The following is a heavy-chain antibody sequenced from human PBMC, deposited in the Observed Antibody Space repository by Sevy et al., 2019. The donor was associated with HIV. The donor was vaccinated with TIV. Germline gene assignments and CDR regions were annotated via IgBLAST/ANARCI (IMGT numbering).Heavy chain of an antibody. CDR3: ARLRPSYYDSSGYRRGGDAFDI. Sequence: ASVKVSCKASGYTFTSYGISWVRQAPGQGLEWMGWISAYNGNTNYAQKLQGRVTMTTDTSTSTAYMELRSLGSDDTAVYYCARLRPSYYDSSGYRRGGDAFDIWGQGTMVTVSS. D-gene: IGHD3-22*01. J-gene: IGHJ3*02. CDR2: ISAYNGNT. CDR1: GYTFTSYG. V-gene: IGHV1-18*01.